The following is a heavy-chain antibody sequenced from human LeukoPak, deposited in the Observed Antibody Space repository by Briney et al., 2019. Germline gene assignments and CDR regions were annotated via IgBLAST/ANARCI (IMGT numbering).Heavy chain of an antibody. CDR2: IRSKANSYAT. D-gene: IGHD4/OR15-4a*01. CDR1: GFTFSGSA. Sequence: GGSLRLSCAASGFTFSGSAMHWVRQASGKGLEWVGRIRSKANSYATAYAASVTGRFTISRDDSKSTAYLQMNRLKTEDTAVYYCIRYRMLTGNDYNWGQGTLVTVSS. J-gene: IGHJ4*02. CDR3: IRYRMLTGNDYN. V-gene: IGHV3-73*01.